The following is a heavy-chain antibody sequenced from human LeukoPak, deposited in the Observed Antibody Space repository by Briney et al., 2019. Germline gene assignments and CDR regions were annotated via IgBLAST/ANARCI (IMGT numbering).Heavy chain of an antibody. V-gene: IGHV4-34*01. Sequence: SETLSLTCAVYGGSFSGYYWSWIRQPPGKGLEWIGEINHSGSTNYNPSLKGRVTISVDTSKNQFSLKLSSVTAADTAVYYCARDGGGSSSWYYYYYGMDVWGQGTTVTVSS. D-gene: IGHD6-13*01. J-gene: IGHJ6*02. CDR1: GGSFSGYY. CDR3: ARDGGGSSSWYYYYYGMDV. CDR2: INHSGST.